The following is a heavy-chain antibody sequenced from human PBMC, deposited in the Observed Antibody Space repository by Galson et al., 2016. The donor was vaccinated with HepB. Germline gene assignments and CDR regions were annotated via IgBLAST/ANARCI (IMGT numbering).Heavy chain of an antibody. V-gene: IGHV3-23*01. D-gene: IGHD5-18*01. CDR3: AKVETTAFLPFDF. J-gene: IGHJ4*02. CDR1: GFIFSSYA. CDR2: ISGSGGTT. Sequence: SLRLSCAASGFIFSSYAMSWVRQAPGKGLEWVSGISGSGGTTFYADSVKGRFTISRDNSKNTLFLQMDSLRAEDSAIYFCAKVETTAFLPFDFWGQGTLVTVPS.